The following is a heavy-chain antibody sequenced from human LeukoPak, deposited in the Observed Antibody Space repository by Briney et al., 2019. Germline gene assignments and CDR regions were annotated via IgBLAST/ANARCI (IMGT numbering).Heavy chain of an antibody. D-gene: IGHD6-13*01. Sequence: GGSLRLSCAASGFTFSSYGMHWVRQAPGKGLEWVAVISYDGSNKYYAGSVKGRFTISRDNSKNTLYLQMNSLRAEATAVYYCAKDEGQQQLEYYFDYWGQGTLVTVSS. CDR1: GFTFSSYG. CDR3: AKDEGQQQLEYYFDY. CDR2: ISYDGSNK. V-gene: IGHV3-30*18. J-gene: IGHJ4*02.